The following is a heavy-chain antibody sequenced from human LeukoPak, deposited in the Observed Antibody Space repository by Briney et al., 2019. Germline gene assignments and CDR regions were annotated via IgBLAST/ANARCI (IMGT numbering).Heavy chain of an antibody. CDR2: INHSGST. CDR3: ARRLNDGYSYGCFDY. J-gene: IGHJ4*02. V-gene: IGHV4-34*01. Sequence: SETLSLTCAVYGGSFSGYYWSWLRQPPGKGLEWIGEINHSGSTNYNPSLKSRVTISVDTSKNQFSLKLSSVTAADTAVYYCARRLNDGYSYGCFDYWGQGTLVTVSS. CDR1: GGSFSGYY. D-gene: IGHD5-18*01.